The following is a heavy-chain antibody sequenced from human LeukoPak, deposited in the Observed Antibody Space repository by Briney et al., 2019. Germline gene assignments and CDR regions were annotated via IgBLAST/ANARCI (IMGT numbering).Heavy chain of an antibody. J-gene: IGHJ5*02. CDR1: GGSISSGGYY. V-gene: IGHV4-31*03. CDR2: IYYSGST. Sequence: PSETLSLTCTVSGGSISSGGYYWSWIRQHPGKGLEWIGYIYYSGSTNYNPSLKSRVTISVDTSKNQFSLKLSSVTAADTAVYYCARAKRGPAAIGGHWFDPWGQGTLVTVSS. D-gene: IGHD2-2*01. CDR3: ARAKRGPAAIGGHWFDP.